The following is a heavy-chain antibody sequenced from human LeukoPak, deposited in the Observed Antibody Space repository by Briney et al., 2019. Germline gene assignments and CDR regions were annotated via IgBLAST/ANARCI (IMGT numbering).Heavy chain of an antibody. D-gene: IGHD2-21*02. Sequence: GGSLRLSCAASGFTFSSSWMTWVRQAPGKGLEWLANIKGDGSDKNYVDSVKGRFTISRDNAKNSLYLQMNSLRAEDTAVYYCARVPALYCGGDCYRPWFDPWGQGTLVTVSS. CDR3: ARVPALYCGGDCYRPWFDP. CDR1: GFTFSSSW. V-gene: IGHV3-7*01. J-gene: IGHJ5*02. CDR2: IKGDGSDK.